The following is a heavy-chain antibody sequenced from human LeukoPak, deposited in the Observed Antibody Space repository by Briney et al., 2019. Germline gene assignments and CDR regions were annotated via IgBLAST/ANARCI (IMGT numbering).Heavy chain of an antibody. CDR1: GFTFTSYW. CDR2: INSDGSST. CDR3: ARPQHGDLYAFDI. V-gene: IGHV3-74*01. J-gene: IGHJ3*02. Sequence: GGSLRLSCAASGFTFTSYWMHWVRQAPGKGLVWVSRINSDGSSTTYADSVKGRFTISRDNAKNTLYLQMNSLRAEDAAVYYCARPQHGDLYAFDIWGQGTMVTVSS. D-gene: IGHD4-17*01.